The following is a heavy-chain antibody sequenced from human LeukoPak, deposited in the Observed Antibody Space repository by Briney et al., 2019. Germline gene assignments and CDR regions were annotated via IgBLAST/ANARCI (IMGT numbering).Heavy chain of an antibody. Sequence: GGSLRLSCVASGFAFSSYWMSWVRQAPGKGLEWVANIKQDGGEKHYVDSVKGRFTISRDNAKNSLFLQMNSLRVEDTAVYCCARLGGSYYTYWGQGTLVTVSS. CDR1: GFAFSSYW. D-gene: IGHD1-26*01. CDR2: IKQDGGEK. V-gene: IGHV3-7*01. J-gene: IGHJ4*02. CDR3: ARLGGSYYTY.